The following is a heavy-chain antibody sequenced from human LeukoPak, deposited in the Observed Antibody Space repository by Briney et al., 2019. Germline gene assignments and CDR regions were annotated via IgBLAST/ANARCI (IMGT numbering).Heavy chain of an antibody. CDR2: INQGGSEK. Sequence: PGGSLRLSCAASGFTFSSYWMSWVRQAPGKGRDWVAHINQGGSEKYYVDSVKGRFTISRDNAKNSLYLQMNSLRVEDTAVYYCARDMSSWRCSYHYYMDVWGKGTTVTVSS. D-gene: IGHD6-13*01. CDR1: GFTFSSYW. J-gene: IGHJ6*03. CDR3: ARDMSSWRCSYHYYMDV. V-gene: IGHV3-7*01.